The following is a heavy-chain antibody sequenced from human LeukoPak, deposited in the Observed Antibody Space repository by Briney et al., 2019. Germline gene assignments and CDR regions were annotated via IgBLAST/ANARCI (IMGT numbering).Heavy chain of an antibody. CDR1: GFTFDDYA. V-gene: IGHV3-43*02. Sequence: GGSLRLSCAASGFTFDDYAMHWVRQAPGKGLEWVSLISGDGGSTYYADSVKGRFTISRDNSKNTLYLQMDSLRAEDTAVYYCAKDVNDYQGAFDIWGQGTMVTVSS. CDR3: AKDVNDYQGAFDI. D-gene: IGHD4-11*01. CDR2: ISGDGGST. J-gene: IGHJ3*02.